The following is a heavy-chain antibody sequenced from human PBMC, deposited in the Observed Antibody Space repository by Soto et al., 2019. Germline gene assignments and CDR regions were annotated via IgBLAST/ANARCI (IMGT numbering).Heavy chain of an antibody. V-gene: IGHV2-5*01. CDR1: GFSLSTSGVG. CDR3: AHSGYSSSWYPYYYYGMDV. Sequence: SGPTLVKPTQTLTLTCTFSGFSLSTSGVGVGWIRQPPGKALEWLALIYWNDDKRYSPSLKSRLTITKDTSKNQVVLTMTNMDPVDTATYYCAHSGYSSSWYPYYYYGMDVWGQGTTVTVSS. D-gene: IGHD6-13*01. J-gene: IGHJ6*02. CDR2: IYWNDDK.